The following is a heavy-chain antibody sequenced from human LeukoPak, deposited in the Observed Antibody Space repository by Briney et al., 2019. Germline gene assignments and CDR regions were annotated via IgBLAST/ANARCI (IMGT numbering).Heavy chain of an antibody. V-gene: IGHV3-23*01. Sequence: GGSLRLSCAASGFTFSSYAMSWVRQAPGKGLERVSAISGSGGSTYYADSVKGRFTISRDNSKNTLYLQMNSLRAEDTAVYYCATLNYDILTGYYRKFDYWGQGTLVTVSS. CDR3: ATLNYDILTGYYRKFDY. D-gene: IGHD3-9*01. J-gene: IGHJ4*02. CDR1: GFTFSSYA. CDR2: ISGSGGST.